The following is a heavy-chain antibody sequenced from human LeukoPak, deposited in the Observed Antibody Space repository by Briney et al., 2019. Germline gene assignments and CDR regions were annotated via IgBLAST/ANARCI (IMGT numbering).Heavy chain of an antibody. V-gene: IGHV4-59*01. J-gene: IGHJ6*02. CDR2: IYYSGST. Sequence: SETLSLTCTVSGGSISSYYWSWIRQPPGKGLECIGYIYYSGSTNYNPSLKSRVTISVDTSKNQFSLKLSSVTAADTAVYYCARGPGVYYYYYGMDVWGQGTTVTVSS. CDR1: GGSISSYY. D-gene: IGHD3-10*01. CDR3: ARGPGVYYYYYGMDV.